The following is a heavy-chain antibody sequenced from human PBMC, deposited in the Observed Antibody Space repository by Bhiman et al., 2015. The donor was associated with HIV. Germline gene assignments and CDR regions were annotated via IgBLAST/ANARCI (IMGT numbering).Heavy chain of an antibody. CDR2: ISSSSSYI. D-gene: IGHD7-27*01. CDR3: TTVLGIGTIYWYFDL. J-gene: IGHJ2*01. CDR1: GFTYSSYV. Sequence: QLVESGGGLVKPGGSLRLSCAASGFTYSSYVMNWVRQAPGKGLEWVSSISSSSSYIYYADSVKGRFSISRDNAKNSLYLQMNSLRAEDTAVYYCTTVLGIGTIYWYFDLWGRGTLVTVSS. V-gene: IGHV3-21*03.